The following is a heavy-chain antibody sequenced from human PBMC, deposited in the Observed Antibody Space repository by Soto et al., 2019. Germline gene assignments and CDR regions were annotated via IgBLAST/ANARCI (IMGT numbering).Heavy chain of an antibody. CDR2: IIPHSGQT. D-gene: IGHD4-4*01. CDR3: ARETDDFTNAAHDL. CDR1: GYSFTGYY. J-gene: IGHJ5*02. Sequence: QVQLVQSGAEVKRPGASVKVSCKASGYSFTGYYMHWVLQAPGQGLEWMGRIIPHSGQTNSAEKLHARDTLTRDTYISTAYTQLSGLTSDDTVVYYFARETDDFTNAAHDLSGQGTLVTLSS. V-gene: IGHV1-2*05.